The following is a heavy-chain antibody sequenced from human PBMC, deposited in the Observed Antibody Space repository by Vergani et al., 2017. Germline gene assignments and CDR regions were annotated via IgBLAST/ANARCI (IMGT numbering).Heavy chain of an antibody. Sequence: EVQLVESGGGSVQPGGSLRLSCAASGFTFSSYSMNWVRQAPGKGLEWVSYISSSSSTIYYADSVKGRFTISRDNAKNSLYLQMNSLRAEDTAVYYCARLDCSSTSCYTEENYYYYYYMDVWGKGTTVTVSS. D-gene: IGHD2-2*02. CDR2: ISSSSSTI. V-gene: IGHV3-48*01. CDR1: GFTFSSYS. J-gene: IGHJ6*03. CDR3: ARLDCSSTSCYTEENYYYYYYMDV.